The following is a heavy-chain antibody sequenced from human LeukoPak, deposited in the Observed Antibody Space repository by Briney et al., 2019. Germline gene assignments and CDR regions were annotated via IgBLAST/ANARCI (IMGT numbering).Heavy chain of an antibody. Sequence: ASVKVSCKASGYTFTGYYMHWVRQAPGQGLEWMRWINPNSGGTNYAQKFQGRVTMTRDTSISTAYMELSRLRSDDTAVYYCARYWAGASYYPSSLDYWGQGTLVTVSS. CDR2: INPNSGGT. CDR1: GYTFTGYY. CDR3: ARYWAGASYYPSSLDY. J-gene: IGHJ4*02. D-gene: IGHD3-10*01. V-gene: IGHV1-2*02.